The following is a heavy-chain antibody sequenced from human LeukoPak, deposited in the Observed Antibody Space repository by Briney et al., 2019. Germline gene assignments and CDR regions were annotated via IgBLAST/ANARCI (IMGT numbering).Heavy chain of an antibody. CDR3: AKSRYFDWLQTYYFDY. V-gene: IGHV3-23*01. CDR2: ISGSGGST. D-gene: IGHD3-9*01. CDR1: GFTFSSYA. J-gene: IGHJ4*02. Sequence: GGSLRLSCAASGFTFSSYAMSWVRQAPGKGLEWVSAISGSGGSTYYADSVKGRFTISRDNSKNTLYLQMNSLSAEDTAVYYCAKSRYFDWLQTYYFDYWGQGTLVTVSS.